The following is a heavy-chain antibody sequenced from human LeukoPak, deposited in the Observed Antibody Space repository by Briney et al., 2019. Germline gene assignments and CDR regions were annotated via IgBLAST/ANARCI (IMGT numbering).Heavy chain of an antibody. J-gene: IGHJ6*03. CDR3: ARGGLYSSSSYYYYMDV. V-gene: IGHV3-21*01. D-gene: IGHD6-6*01. CDR1: GFTFSSHI. CDR2: ISSSSSHI. Sequence: GGSLRLSCAASGFTFSSHIMNWVRQAPGKGLEWVSSISSSSSHIYYADSVKGRFTISRDNAKNSLYLQMNSLRAEDTAVYYCARGGLYSSSSYYYYMDVWGKGTTVTVSS.